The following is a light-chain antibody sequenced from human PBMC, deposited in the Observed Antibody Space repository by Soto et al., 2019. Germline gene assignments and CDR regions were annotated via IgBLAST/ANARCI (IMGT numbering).Light chain of an antibody. CDR1: SSDVGGYNY. V-gene: IGLV2-14*01. Sequence: QSALTQPASVSGSPGQSITISCTGTSSDVGGYNYVSWYQQHPGKAPKLMIYDVTNRPSWVSNRCSGSKSGNTASLTISGLEAEDEADYYCSSYTSSSTYFFGTGTKLTVL. J-gene: IGLJ1*01. CDR3: SSYTSSSTYF. CDR2: DVT.